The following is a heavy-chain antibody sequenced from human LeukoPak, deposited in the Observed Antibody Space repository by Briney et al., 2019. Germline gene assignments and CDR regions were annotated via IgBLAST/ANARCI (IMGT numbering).Heavy chain of an antibody. CDR2: ISWNSGSI. V-gene: IGHV3-9*01. CDR3: VRAVGGNDGRTFGY. D-gene: IGHD3-3*01. Sequence: GGSLRLSCAASGFTFDDYAMHWVRQAPGKGLEWVSGISWNSGSIGYADSVKGRFTISRDNAKNSLYLQMNSLRAEDTAMYYCVRAVGGNDGRTFGYWAQGTLVAVSS. J-gene: IGHJ4*02. CDR1: GFTFDDYA.